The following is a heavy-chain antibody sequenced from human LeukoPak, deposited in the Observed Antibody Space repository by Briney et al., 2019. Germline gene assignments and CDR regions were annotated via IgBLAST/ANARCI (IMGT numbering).Heavy chain of an antibody. CDR3: ARGSIVVVGARVPFYFDY. J-gene: IGHJ4*02. Sequence: GGSLRLSCAASGFTFSSYAMSWVRQAPGKGLEWMGGIIPIFGTANYAQKFQGRVTITTDESTSTAYMELSSLRSEDTAVYYCARGSIVVVGARVPFYFDYWGQGTLVTVSS. CDR2: IIPIFGTA. V-gene: IGHV1-69*05. D-gene: IGHD2-15*01. CDR1: GFTFSSYA.